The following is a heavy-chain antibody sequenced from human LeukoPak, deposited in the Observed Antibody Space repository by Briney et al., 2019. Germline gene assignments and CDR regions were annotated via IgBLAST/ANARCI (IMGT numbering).Heavy chain of an antibody. J-gene: IGHJ4*02. CDR1: GGSISNTNW. CDR2: ISLTGLA. Sequence: SGTLSLTCGVSGGSISNTNWWSWVRQPPGQGLEWIGEISLTGLAHYNPSLESRVTVSLDKSKNQLSLNLTSVTAADTAVYYCSRENGAFSPFGYWGQGTLVTVLS. D-gene: IGHD2-8*01. CDR3: SRENGAFSPFGY. V-gene: IGHV4-4*02.